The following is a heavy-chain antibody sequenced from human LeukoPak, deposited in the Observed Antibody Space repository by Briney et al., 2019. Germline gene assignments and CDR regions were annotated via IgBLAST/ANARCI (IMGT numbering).Heavy chain of an antibody. J-gene: IGHJ4*02. CDR2: ISGSGGST. CDR1: GFTFSSYA. CDR3: AKAPMVRGVIISN. D-gene: IGHD3-10*01. Sequence: PGGSLRLSCAASGFTFSSYALSWVRQAPGKGLEWVSAISGSGGSTYYADSVKGRFTISRDNSKNTLYLQMNSLRAEDTAVYYCAKAPMVRGVIISNWGQGTLVTVSS. V-gene: IGHV3-23*01.